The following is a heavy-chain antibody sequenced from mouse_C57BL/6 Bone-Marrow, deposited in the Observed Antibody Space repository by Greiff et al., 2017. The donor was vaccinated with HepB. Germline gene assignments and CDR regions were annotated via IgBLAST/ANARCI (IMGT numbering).Heavy chain of an antibody. CDR2: INYDGSST. D-gene: IGHD2-3*01. CDR1: GFTFSDYY. J-gene: IGHJ2*01. V-gene: IGHV5-16*01. Sequence: EVQLVESEGGLVQPGSSMKLSCTASGFTFSDYYMAWVRQVPEKGLEWVANINYDGSSTYYLDSLKSRFIISRDNAKNILYLQMSSLKSEDTATYYCAREYDYFDYWGQGTTLTVSS. CDR3: AREYDYFDY.